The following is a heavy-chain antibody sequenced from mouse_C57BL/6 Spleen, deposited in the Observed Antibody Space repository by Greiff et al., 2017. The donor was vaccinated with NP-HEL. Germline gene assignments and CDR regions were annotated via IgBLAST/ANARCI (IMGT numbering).Heavy chain of an antibody. CDR1: GFTFSSYA. V-gene: IGHV5-4*01. J-gene: IGHJ4*01. CDR3: AREGYYAMDY. Sequence: DVQLVESGGGLVKPGGSLKLSCAASGFTFSSYAMSWVRQTPEKRLEWVATISDGGSYTYYPDNVKGRFTISRDNAKNNLYLQMSHLKSEDTAMYYCAREGYYAMDYWGQGTSVTVSS. CDR2: ISDGGSYT.